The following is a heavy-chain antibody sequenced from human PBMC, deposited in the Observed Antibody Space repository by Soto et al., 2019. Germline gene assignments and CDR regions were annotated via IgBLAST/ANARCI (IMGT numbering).Heavy chain of an antibody. J-gene: IGHJ6*02. CDR1: GGSISSGGYY. V-gene: IGHV4-61*08. CDR3: ARHPGYCSGSNCYGYYTMDV. CDR2: IYYGGST. Sequence: PSETLSLTCTVSGGSISSGGYYWSWIRQHPGKGLEWVGYIYYGGSTSYNPSLKSRITISLETSKSQISLRLSSVTAADTAVYSCARHPGYCSGSNCYGYYTMDVWGQGTTVTVSS. D-gene: IGHD2-2*01.